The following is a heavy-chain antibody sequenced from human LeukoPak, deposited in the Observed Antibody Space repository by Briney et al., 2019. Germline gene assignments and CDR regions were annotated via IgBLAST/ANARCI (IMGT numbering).Heavy chain of an antibody. CDR3: ASSSGTDAYYFDY. J-gene: IGHJ4*02. CDR2: MNPNSGNT. Sequence: ASVTVSCKASGYTFTSFDINWVRQATGQGLEWMGWMNPNSGNTGYAQKFQGRVTMTRNTSISTAYMELSSLRSEDTAVYYCASSSGTDAYYFDYWGQGTLVTVSS. CDR1: GYTFTSFD. D-gene: IGHD3-22*01. V-gene: IGHV1-8*01.